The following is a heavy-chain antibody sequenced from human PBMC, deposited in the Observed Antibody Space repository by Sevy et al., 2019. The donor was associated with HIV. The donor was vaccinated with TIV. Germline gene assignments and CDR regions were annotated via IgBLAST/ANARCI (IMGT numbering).Heavy chain of an antibody. D-gene: IGHD3-9*01. CDR2: IYYSGSA. CDR1: GDSINSNDYY. CDR3: ARHLPLAYYEILTPDSRPFDN. Sequence: SETLSLTCGVSGDSINSNDYYWGWIRQRPGKGLEWSETIYYSGSAYYNPSLKSRVTISVDTSKNQFSLKLTSVTAADTALYYCARHLPLAYYEILTPDSRPFDNWGQGTLVTVSS. V-gene: IGHV4-39*01. J-gene: IGHJ4*02.